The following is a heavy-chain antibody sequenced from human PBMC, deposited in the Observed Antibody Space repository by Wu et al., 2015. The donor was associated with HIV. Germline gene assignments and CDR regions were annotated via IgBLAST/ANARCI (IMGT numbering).Heavy chain of an antibody. CDR2: INPNSGGS. V-gene: IGHV1-2*02. CDR1: GYNFIDNY. J-gene: IGHJ1*01. Sequence: QVQLMQSGAEVKKPGASVKVSCKTSGYNFIDNYIHWVRQAPGQGLEWMGWINPNSGGSRSPQKFQGRVSMTRDTSVNTVYLELTRLQFDDTAIYYCTKDYGIVGSTLPEYFQHWARAPWSPSPQ. D-gene: IGHD1-26*01. CDR3: TKDYGIVGSTLPEYFQH.